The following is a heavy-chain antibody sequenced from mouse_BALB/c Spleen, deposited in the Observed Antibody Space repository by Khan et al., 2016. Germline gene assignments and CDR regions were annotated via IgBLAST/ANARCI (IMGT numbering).Heavy chain of an antibody. CDR1: GYSFTNYY. Sequence: VQLQQSGPELMKPGASVKISCKASGYSFTNYYMHWVKQSHGKSLEWIGYIDPFNGGTGYNQKFKGKATLTVDKSSSTASMHLSSLTSEDSAVYYCARWQLGLTWFAYWGQGTLVTVSA. D-gene: IGHD3-1*01. CDR2: IDPFNGGT. J-gene: IGHJ3*01. CDR3: ARWQLGLTWFAY. V-gene: IGHV1S135*01.